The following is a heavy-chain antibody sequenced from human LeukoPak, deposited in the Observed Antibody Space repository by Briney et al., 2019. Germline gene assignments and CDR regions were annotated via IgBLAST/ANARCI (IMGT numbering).Heavy chain of an antibody. V-gene: IGHV4-4*02. J-gene: IGHJ4*02. CDR1: GGSFSSNNW. CDR2: IYHSGST. D-gene: IGHD1-26*01. CDR3: ARDSGLGIVGATPFYFDY. Sequence: PSGTLSLTCAVSGGSFSSNNWWSWVRQPPGKGLEWLGEIYHSGSTKYNPSLKSRITISVDKSKNQFSLNLRSVTAADTAVYYCARDSGLGIVGATPFYFDYWGQGTLVTVSS.